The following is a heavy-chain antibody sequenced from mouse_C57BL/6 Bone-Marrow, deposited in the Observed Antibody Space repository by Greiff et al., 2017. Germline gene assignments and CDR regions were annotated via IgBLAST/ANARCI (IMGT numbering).Heavy chain of an antibody. Sequence: QVQLQQPGAELVRPGTSVKLSCKASGYTFTSYWMHWVKQRPGQGLEWIGVIDPSDSYTNYNQKFKGKATLTVDTSSSTAYMQLSSLTSEDSAVYYCARKEDYYGSKGAWFAYWGQGTLVTVSA. CDR3: ARKEDYYGSKGAWFAY. D-gene: IGHD1-1*01. CDR2: IDPSDSYT. J-gene: IGHJ3*01. CDR1: GYTFTSYW. V-gene: IGHV1-59*01.